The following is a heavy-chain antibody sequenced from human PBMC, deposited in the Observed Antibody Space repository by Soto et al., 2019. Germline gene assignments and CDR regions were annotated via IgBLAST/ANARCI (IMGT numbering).Heavy chain of an antibody. CDR2: ISSSSSYI. Sequence: EVQLVESGGGLVKPGGSLRLSCAASGFTFCSYSMNWVRQAPGKGLEWVSSISSSSSYIYYADSVKGRFTISRDNAKNSLYLQMNSLRAEDTAVYYCAGATYYYDSSGSGYYYYGMDVWGQGTTVTVSS. D-gene: IGHD3-22*01. CDR1: GFTFCSYS. J-gene: IGHJ6*02. V-gene: IGHV3-21*01. CDR3: AGATYYYDSSGSGYYYYGMDV.